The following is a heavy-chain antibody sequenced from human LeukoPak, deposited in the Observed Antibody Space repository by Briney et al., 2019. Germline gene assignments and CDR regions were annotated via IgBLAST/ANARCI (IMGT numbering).Heavy chain of an antibody. V-gene: IGHV3-73*01. Sequence: PGGSLRLSCAASGFTFSGSTMHWVRQASGKGLEWVGRTRSKANSYATAYAASVKGRFTISRDDSKNTAYLQMNSLKTEDTAVYHCTRLHYGSRGYYGMDVWGQGTTVTVSS. CDR2: TRSKANSYAT. CDR3: TRLHYGSRGYYGMDV. CDR1: GFTFSGST. D-gene: IGHD3-10*01. J-gene: IGHJ6*02.